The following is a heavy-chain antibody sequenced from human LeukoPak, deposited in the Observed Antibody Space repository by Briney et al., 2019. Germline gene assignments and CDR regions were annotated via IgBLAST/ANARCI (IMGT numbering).Heavy chain of an antibody. V-gene: IGHV3-23*01. CDR2: IGSSDGST. CDR3: AKSRSGSANWALQIFDN. J-gene: IGHJ4*02. Sequence: GGSLRLSCAASGFTFSSYAMSWVRQAPGKGLEWVSAIGSSDGSTSYADSVKGRFTISRDNSNNTLFVQMNSLRAEDTAVYYCAKSRSGSANWALQIFDNWGQGALVTVSS. CDR1: GFTFSSYA. D-gene: IGHD1-1*01.